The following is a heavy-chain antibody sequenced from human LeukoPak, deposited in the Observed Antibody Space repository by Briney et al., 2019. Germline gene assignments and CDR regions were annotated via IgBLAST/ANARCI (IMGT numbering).Heavy chain of an antibody. V-gene: IGHV4-4*07. J-gene: IGHJ6*03. CDR3: ARDDIVVVPAAERGYYYYYMDV. D-gene: IGHD2-2*01. CDR2: IYTSGST. CDR1: GGSISSYY. Sequence: KPSETLSLTCTVSGGSISSYYWSWIRQPAGKGLEWIGRIYTSGSTNYNPSLKSRVTMSVDTSKNQFSLKLSSVTAADTAVYYCARDDIVVVPAAERGYYYYYMDVWGKGTTVTVSS.